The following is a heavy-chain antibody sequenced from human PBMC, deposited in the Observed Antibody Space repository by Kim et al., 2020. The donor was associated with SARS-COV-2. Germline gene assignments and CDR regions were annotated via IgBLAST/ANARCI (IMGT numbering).Heavy chain of an antibody. CDR3: AKDELYSVRGPFDH. CDR1: GFIVNNYA. V-gene: IGHV3-30*18. Sequence: GGSLRLSCAASGFIVNNYAMHWVRQAPARGLEWVAVISYDGINQYDADSVNGIFTISRASYEKTVYLQMHSLRVEDTAIYYCAKDELYSVRGPFDHWGQGTLVTVSS. J-gene: IGHJ4*02. CDR2: ISYDGINQ. D-gene: IGHD2-8*01.